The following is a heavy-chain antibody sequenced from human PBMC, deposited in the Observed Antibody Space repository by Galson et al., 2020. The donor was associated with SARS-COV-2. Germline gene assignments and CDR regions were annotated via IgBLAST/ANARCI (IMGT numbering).Heavy chain of an antibody. CDR3: TRGSNSSPFYHFDP. CDR1: GYTFSGHY. CDR2: INPNRGDT. Sequence: ASVKVSCKASGYTFSGHYMHWVRLDPSKGLEWMGRINPNRGDTDVAQKFQGRVTMTTDTSLTTADMELSRLTSDDTAVYYCTRGSNSSPFYHFDPWGQGTLVTVSS. J-gene: IGHJ5*02. D-gene: IGHD3-10*01. V-gene: IGHV1-2*06.